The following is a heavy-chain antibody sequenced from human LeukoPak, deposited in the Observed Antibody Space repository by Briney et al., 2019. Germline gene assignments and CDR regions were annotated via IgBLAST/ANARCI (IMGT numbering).Heavy chain of an antibody. J-gene: IGHJ6*02. Sequence: ASVKVSCKASGYTFTGYYMHWVRQAPGQGLEWMGWISAYNGNTNYAQKLQGRVTMTTDTSTSTAYMELRSLRSDDTAVYYCANTYYYDSSGSHYGMDVWGQGTTVTVSS. V-gene: IGHV1-18*04. CDR2: ISAYNGNT. D-gene: IGHD3-22*01. CDR1: GYTFTGYY. CDR3: ANTYYYDSSGSHYGMDV.